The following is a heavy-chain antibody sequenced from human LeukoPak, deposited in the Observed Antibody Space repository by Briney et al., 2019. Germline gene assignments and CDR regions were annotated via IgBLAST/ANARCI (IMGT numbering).Heavy chain of an antibody. Sequence: QPGASLRLSCAASGFIFRNYAMSWVRQAPGKGLEWVSAITGSGDTTYYADSVKGRFTISRDNSKNTLYVEMNTLRAEDTAVYYCAKWGGYDILTGYYVSDFWGRGTLVTVSS. CDR1: GFIFRNYA. V-gene: IGHV3-23*01. CDR3: AKWGGYDILTGYYVSDF. J-gene: IGHJ4*02. D-gene: IGHD3-9*01. CDR2: ITGSGDTT.